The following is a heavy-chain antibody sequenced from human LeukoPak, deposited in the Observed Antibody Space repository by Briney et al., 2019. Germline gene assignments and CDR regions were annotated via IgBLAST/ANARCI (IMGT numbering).Heavy chain of an antibody. J-gene: IGHJ6*03. CDR1: GGSFSGYY. D-gene: IGHD6-19*01. Sequence: SETLSLTCAVYGGSFSGYYWSWIRQPPGKGLEWIGEINHSGSTNYNPSLKSRVTISVDTSKNQFSLKLSSVTAADTAVYYCAREAVRSGWLKGDYYMDVWGKGTTVTVSS. CDR2: INHSGST. CDR3: AREAVRSGWLKGDYYMDV. V-gene: IGHV4-34*01.